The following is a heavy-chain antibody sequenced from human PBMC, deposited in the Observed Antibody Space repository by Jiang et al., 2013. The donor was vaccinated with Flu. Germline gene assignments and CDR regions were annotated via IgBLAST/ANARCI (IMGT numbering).Heavy chain of an antibody. CDR1: GYSFTSYW. Sequence: GAEVKKPGESLKISCKGSGYSFTSYWIGWVRQMPGKGLEWMGIVYPGDSSTTYNPSFQGQVTISADKSISTAYLQWSSLKASDTAMYYCARQYYYDSSGYAPFGYWGQGTLVTVSS. CDR3: ARQYYYDSSGYAPFGY. CDR2: VYPGDSST. J-gene: IGHJ4*02. V-gene: IGHV5-51*01. D-gene: IGHD3-22*01.